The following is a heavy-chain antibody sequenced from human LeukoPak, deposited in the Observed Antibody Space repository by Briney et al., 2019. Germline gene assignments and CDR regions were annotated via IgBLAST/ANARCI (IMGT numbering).Heavy chain of an antibody. CDR2: INAGNGDA. CDR3: ARDAPIGGSIFGN. CDR1: GYTFTTYA. J-gene: IGHJ4*02. Sequence: ASVKVSCKASGYTFTTYAIHWVRQAPGRSLEWMGRINAGNGDAKYSQNFHDRITITRDTSASTVYMELSSLRSEDTAVYYCARDAPIGGSIFGNWGQGTLVTVSS. V-gene: IGHV1-3*01. D-gene: IGHD3-3*01.